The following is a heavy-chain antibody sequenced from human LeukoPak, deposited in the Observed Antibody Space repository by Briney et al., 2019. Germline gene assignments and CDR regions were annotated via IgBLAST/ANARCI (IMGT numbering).Heavy chain of an antibody. Sequence: ASVKVSCKASGYTFTGYYMHWVRQAPGQGLEWMGWINPNSGSTNYAQKFQGRVTMTRDTSISTAYMELSRLRSDDTAVYYCARDLLLTYYYGSGSYYLPGEYWGQGTLVTVSS. CDR3: ARDLLLTYYYGSGSYYLPGEY. D-gene: IGHD3-10*01. CDR1: GYTFTGYY. J-gene: IGHJ4*02. CDR2: INPNSGST. V-gene: IGHV1-2*02.